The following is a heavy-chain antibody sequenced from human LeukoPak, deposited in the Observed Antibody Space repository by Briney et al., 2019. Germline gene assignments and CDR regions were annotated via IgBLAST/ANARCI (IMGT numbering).Heavy chain of an antibody. V-gene: IGHV1-18*01. J-gene: IGHJ6*03. CDR2: ISAYNGNT. CDR3: ATGTVTTSGYYYMDV. CDR1: GYTFTSYG. D-gene: IGHD4-17*01. Sequence: ASVKVSCKASGYTFTSYGISWVRQALGQGLEWMGWISAYNGNTNYAQKLQGRVTMTTDTSTSTAYMELRSLRSDDTAVYYCATGTVTTSGYYYMDVWGKGTTVTVSS.